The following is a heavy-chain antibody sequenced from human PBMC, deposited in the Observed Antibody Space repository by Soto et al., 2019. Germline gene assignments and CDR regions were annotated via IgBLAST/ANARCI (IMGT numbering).Heavy chain of an antibody. CDR2: IIPIFGTA. V-gene: IGHV1-69*01. D-gene: IGHD3-22*01. Sequence: QVQLVQSGAEVKKPGSSVKVSCKASGGTFSSYAISWVRQAPGQGLEWMGGIIPIFGTANYAQKFQGRVTITADESTNKDYMELSRLRSEDTAVYYCAIPGVVVTPNDAFDIWGQGTMVTVSS. J-gene: IGHJ3*02. CDR3: AIPGVVVTPNDAFDI. CDR1: GGTFSSYA.